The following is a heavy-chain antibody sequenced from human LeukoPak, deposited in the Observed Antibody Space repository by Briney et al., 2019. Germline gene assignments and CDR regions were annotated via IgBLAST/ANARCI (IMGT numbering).Heavy chain of an antibody. CDR2: IYNSGNT. CDR3: AREEIFEYGDDAFDI. CDR1: AGSISSGGFY. Sequence: KSSETLSLTCTVSAGSISSGGFYWRWIRQHPGRGLEWIGFIYNSGNTFHNPSLKSRVTISVDTSKNQFSLKLSSVTAADTAVYYCAREEIFEYGDDAFDIWGQGTMVTVSS. V-gene: IGHV4-31*03. J-gene: IGHJ3*02. D-gene: IGHD3-3*01.